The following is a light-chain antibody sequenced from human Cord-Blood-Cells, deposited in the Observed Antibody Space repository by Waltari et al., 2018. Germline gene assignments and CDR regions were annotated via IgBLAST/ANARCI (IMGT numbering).Light chain of an antibody. CDR3: SSYTSSSIWV. CDR1: SSDVGGYKY. Sequence: QSALTQPASVSGSPGQSITISCTGTSSDVGGYKYVSWYQQHPGKAPKIIIYDVSKRPAGVSIRFSGSKSGNTASLTISGLQAEDEADYYCSSYTSSSIWVFGGGTKLTVL. J-gene: IGLJ3*02. CDR2: DVS. V-gene: IGLV2-14*01.